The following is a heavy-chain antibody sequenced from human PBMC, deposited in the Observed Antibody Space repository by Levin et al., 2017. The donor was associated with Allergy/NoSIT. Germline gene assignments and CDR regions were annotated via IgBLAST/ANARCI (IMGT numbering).Heavy chain of an antibody. Sequence: GASVKVSCKASGYTFTDYYMHWVRQAPGQGLEWMGWINPKSGGTTYAQKFHGRVTMARDTSISTAYMELSRLTSDDTAVYYCARDQPLPTYDYSTYENWFDPWGQGTLVTVSS. D-gene: IGHD4-11*01. CDR2: INPKSGGT. V-gene: IGHV1-2*02. CDR1: GYTFTDYY. CDR3: ARDQPLPTYDYSTYENWFDP. J-gene: IGHJ5*02.